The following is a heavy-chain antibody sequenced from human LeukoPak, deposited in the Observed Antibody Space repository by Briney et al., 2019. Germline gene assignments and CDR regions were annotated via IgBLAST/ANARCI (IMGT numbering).Heavy chain of an antibody. CDR1: GGSISSGGYS. V-gene: IGHV4-30-2*01. CDR3: ATTRGSYCSGNFDY. D-gene: IGHD3-10*01. J-gene: IGHJ4*02. Sequence: SQTLSLTCAVSGGSISSGGYSWSWIRQPPGKGREWIGYIYDSGSTYYNPSLKSRVTKSVDRSKNQFSLKLSSVTAADTAVYYCATTRGSYCSGNFDYWGQGTLVTVSS. CDR2: IYDSGST.